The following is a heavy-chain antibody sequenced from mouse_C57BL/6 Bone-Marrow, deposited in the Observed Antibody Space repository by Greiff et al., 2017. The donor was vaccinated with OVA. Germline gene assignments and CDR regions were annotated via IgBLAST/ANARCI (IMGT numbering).Heavy chain of an antibody. CDR3: ARCGTVYYDYDERYFDV. J-gene: IGHJ1*03. D-gene: IGHD2-4*01. CDR1: GYTFTDYY. V-gene: IGHV1-19*01. Sequence: EVQLQQSGPVLVKPGASVKMSCKASGYTFTDYYMNWVKQSHGKSLEWIGVINPYNGGTSYNQKFKGKATLTVDKSSSTAYMELNSLTSEDSAVYYCARCGTVYYDYDERYFDVWGTGTTVTVSS. CDR2: INPYNGGT.